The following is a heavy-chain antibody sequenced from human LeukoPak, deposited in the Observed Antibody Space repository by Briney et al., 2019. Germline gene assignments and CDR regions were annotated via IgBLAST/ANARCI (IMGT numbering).Heavy chain of an antibody. CDR3: ARGVIYYDSSGFDY. CDR2: IYYSGST. Sequence: SQTLSLTCTVSGGSISSGGYYWSWTRQHPGKGLEWIGYIYYSGSTYYNPSLKSRVTISVDTSKNQFSLKLSSVTAADTAVYYCARGVIYYDSSGFDYWGQGTLVTVSS. D-gene: IGHD3-22*01. V-gene: IGHV4-31*03. J-gene: IGHJ4*02. CDR1: GGSISSGGYY.